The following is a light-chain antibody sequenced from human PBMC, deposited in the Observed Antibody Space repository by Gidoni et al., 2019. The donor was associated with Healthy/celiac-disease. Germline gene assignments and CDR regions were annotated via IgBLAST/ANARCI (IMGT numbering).Light chain of an antibody. CDR1: KLGDKY. CDR3: QAWDSSTGV. Sequence: SYELTQPPSVSVSPGQTASITCSGDKLGDKYASWYHPKPGQSPVLVIYEDTKLPSGIPERFSGSNSGNTATLTISGTQAMDEADYYCQAWDSSTGVFGTGTKVTVL. J-gene: IGLJ1*01. V-gene: IGLV3-1*01. CDR2: EDT.